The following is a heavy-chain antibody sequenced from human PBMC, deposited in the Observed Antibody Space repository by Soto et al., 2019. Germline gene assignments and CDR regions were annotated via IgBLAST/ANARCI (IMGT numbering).Heavy chain of an antibody. V-gene: IGHV3-9*01. D-gene: IGHD6-13*01. Sequence: EVQLVESGGGLVQPGRSLRLSCAASGFTFDDYAMHWVRQVPGKVLAWVSGINWNSGSIGYGDSVKGRFAISRDNAKNSLHLQMNRLSAEDTAFYYCVKDESINWYSGHFRHWGQGTLVTVSS. J-gene: IGHJ1*01. CDR3: VKDESINWYSGHFRH. CDR2: INWNSGSI. CDR1: GFTFDDYA.